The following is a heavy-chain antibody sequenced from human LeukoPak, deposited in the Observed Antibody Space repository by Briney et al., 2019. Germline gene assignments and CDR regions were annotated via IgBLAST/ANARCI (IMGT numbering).Heavy chain of an antibody. Sequence: PGGSLRLSCAASGFTFSSYWMSWVRQAPGKGLEWLSYISTSSTTIHYADSVKGRFTSSREDARNSLYLQMNSLRAEDTAVYFCARAPGNYYDSTGYWYFDLWGRGTLVTVSS. CDR2: ISTSSTTI. D-gene: IGHD3-22*01. J-gene: IGHJ2*01. V-gene: IGHV3-48*01. CDR3: ARAPGNYYDSTGYWYFDL. CDR1: GFTFSSYW.